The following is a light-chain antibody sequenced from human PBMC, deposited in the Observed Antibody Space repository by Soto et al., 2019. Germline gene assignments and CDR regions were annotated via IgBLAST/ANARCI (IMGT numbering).Light chain of an antibody. CDR2: RNN. J-gene: IGLJ1*01. CDR1: SSNIGSNY. CDR3: AAWDASLSEV. V-gene: IGLV1-47*01. Sequence: QSVLTQPPSASGTPGQRVTISCSGSSSNIGSNYVYWYQQLPGTAPKLLIFRNNQRPSGVPDRFSGSKSGTTASLAIRGLRSEDEADYYCAAWDASLSEVFGTGTKVTVL.